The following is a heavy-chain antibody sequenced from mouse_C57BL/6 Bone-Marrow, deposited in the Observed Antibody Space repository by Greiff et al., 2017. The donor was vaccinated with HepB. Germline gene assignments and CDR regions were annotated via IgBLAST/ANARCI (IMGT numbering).Heavy chain of an antibody. CDR1: GYTFTSYW. V-gene: IGHV1-52*01. D-gene: IGHD2-2*01. Sequence: VKLMESGAELVRPGSSVKLSCKASGYTFTSYWMHWVKQRPIQGLEWIGNIDPSDSETHYNQKFKDKATLTVDKSSSTAYMQLISLTSEDSAVYYCARGYDPAWFAYWGQGTLVTVSA. CDR2: IDPSDSET. J-gene: IGHJ3*01. CDR3: ARGYDPAWFAY.